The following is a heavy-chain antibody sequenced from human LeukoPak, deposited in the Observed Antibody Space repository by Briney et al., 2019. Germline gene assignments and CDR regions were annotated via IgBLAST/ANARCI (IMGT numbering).Heavy chain of an antibody. Sequence: PGGSLRLSCAASGFTFSSYSMNWVRQAPGKGLEWVSSISSSSSYIYYADSVKGRFTISRDNAKNSLYLQMNSLRAEDTAVYYCARVVTGTTENYYFDYWGQGTLVTVSS. CDR2: ISSSSSYI. D-gene: IGHD1-7*01. J-gene: IGHJ4*02. V-gene: IGHV3-21*01. CDR3: ARVVTGTTENYYFDY. CDR1: GFTFSSYS.